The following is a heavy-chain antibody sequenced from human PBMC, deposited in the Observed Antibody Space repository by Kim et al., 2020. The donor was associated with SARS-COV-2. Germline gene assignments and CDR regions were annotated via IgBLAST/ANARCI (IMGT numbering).Heavy chain of an antibody. J-gene: IGHJ4*02. V-gene: IGHV3-23*01. D-gene: IGHD3-10*01. CDR2: ISGSGGST. Sequence: GGSLRLSCAASGFTFTTSAMSWVRQAPGKGLEWVSGISGSGGSTYYADSVRGRFTISRDNSKNTVYLQMNSLRAEDTAVYYCAKDNIYYGSVRFDYWGQGTLVTVSS. CDR3: AKDNIYYGSVRFDY. CDR1: GFTFTTSA.